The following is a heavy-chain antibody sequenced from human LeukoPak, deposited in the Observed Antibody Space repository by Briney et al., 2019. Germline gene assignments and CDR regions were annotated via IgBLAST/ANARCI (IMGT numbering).Heavy chain of an antibody. J-gene: IGHJ4*02. CDR3: ARRITIFGVVNYFDY. CDR2: IYPGDSDT. CDR1: GSSFTSYW. D-gene: IGHD3-3*01. Sequence: GESLKISCQGSGSSFTSYWIGWVRQMPGKGLEWMGIIYPGDSDTRYSPSFQGQFTISADKSISTAYLQWSSLKASDTAMYYCARRITIFGVVNYFDYWGQGTLVTVSS. V-gene: IGHV5-51*01.